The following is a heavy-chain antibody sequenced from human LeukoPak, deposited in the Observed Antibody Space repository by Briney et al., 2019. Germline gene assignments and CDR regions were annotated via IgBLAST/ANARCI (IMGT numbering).Heavy chain of an antibody. CDR2: INPNSGGT. J-gene: IGHJ5*02. V-gene: IGHV1-2*04. CDR1: GYTFTGYY. CDR3: ARGYYDILTGYYKGDWFDP. Sequence: ASVKVSCKASGYTFTGYYMHWVRQAPGQGLEWMGWINPNSGGTNYAQKFQGWVTMTRDTSISTAYMELSRLRSDDTAVYYCARGYYDILTGYYKGDWFDPWGQGTLVTVSS. D-gene: IGHD3-9*01.